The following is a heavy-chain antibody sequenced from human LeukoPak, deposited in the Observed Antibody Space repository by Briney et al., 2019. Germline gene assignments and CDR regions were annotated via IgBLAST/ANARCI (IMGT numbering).Heavy chain of an antibody. D-gene: IGHD3-10*01. Sequence: GESLKISWQGPGYLLPDFWIGWVRQMPGKGVGLVGIIYPSDSVTAYGPLFHGEVTISADQTISTVYVQSSSLKASDTAIYYVARQSRDGSKTRVYYFDHLGQGTLVSVS. CDR2: IYPSDSVT. J-gene: IGHJ4*02. CDR1: GYLLPDFW. V-gene: IGHV5-51*01. CDR3: ARQSRDGSKTRVYYFDH.